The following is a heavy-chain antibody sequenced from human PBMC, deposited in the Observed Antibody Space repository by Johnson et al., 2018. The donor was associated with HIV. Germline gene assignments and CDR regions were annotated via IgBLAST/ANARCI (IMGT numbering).Heavy chain of an antibody. J-gene: IGHJ3*02. V-gene: IGHV3-7*05. CDR1: GFTFSDYY. Sequence: VQLVESGGGLVQPGGSLRLSCAASGFTFSDYYMSWVRQAPGKGLEWVANINQDGSEKYFVDSVKGRFTISRDNAKNSLYLQMNTLRAEDTAVYYCARLIAVVIDGFDIWGQGTMVTVSA. CDR2: INQDGSEK. CDR3: ARLIAVVIDGFDI. D-gene: IGHD3-22*01.